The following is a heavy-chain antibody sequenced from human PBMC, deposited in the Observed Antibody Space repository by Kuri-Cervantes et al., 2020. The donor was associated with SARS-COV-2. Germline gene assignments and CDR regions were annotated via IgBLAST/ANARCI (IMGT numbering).Heavy chain of an antibody. D-gene: IGHD3-16*01. Sequence: SETLSLTCTVSGGSISSGGYYWSWIRQHPGKGLEWIGYIYYSGSTYYNPSLKSRVTISVDTSKNQFSLKLSSMTATDTAVYYCARHLGELFYYFDYWGQGTLVTVSS. CDR2: IYYSGST. V-gene: IGHV4-31*03. J-gene: IGHJ4*02. CDR3: ARHLGELFYYFDY. CDR1: GGSISSGGYY.